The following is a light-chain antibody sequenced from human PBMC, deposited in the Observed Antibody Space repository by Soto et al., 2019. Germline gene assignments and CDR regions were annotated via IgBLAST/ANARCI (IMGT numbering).Light chain of an antibody. Sequence: QSALAQPASVSGSPGQSITISCTGTSSDGGTYNYVSWYQQHPGKAPKRMIYEVSNRPSGISNRFSGSKSGKTDSLNISGPQAEDEADYYCSSYRSSSTLDYVFGTGTKVTVL. CDR2: EVS. CDR3: SSYRSSSTLDYV. J-gene: IGLJ1*01. V-gene: IGLV2-14*01. CDR1: SSDGGTYNY.